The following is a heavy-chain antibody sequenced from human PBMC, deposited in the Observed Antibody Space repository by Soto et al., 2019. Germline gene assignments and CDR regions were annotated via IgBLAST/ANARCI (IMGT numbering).Heavy chain of an antibody. Sequence: SETLSLTCTVSGGSISSYYWSWIRQPPGKGLEWIGYIYYSGSTNYNPSLKSRVTISVDTFKNQFSLKLSSVTAADTAVYYCASLYSSGGLFDYWGQGTLVTVSS. CDR1: GGSISSYY. CDR2: IYYSGST. CDR3: ASLYSSGGLFDY. V-gene: IGHV4-59*01. J-gene: IGHJ4*02. D-gene: IGHD6-19*01.